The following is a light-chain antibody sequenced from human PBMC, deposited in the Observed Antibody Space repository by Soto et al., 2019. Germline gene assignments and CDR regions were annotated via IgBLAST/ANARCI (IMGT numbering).Light chain of an antibody. J-gene: IGLJ3*02. V-gene: IGLV1-47*01. CDR1: RSNIGIGY. CDR3: AAWDDSLSGMV. Sequence: QAVVTQPPSASGTPGQRVTIYCSGSRSNIGIGYVYWYHQLPGTASKLLIYRSNQRPSGVPDRISGSRSGTSASLAISGLRSEDEADYYCAAWDDSLSGMVFGGGTKLTVL. CDR2: RSN.